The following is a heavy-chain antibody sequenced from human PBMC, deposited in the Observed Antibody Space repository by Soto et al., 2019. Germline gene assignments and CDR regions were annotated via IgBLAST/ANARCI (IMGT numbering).Heavy chain of an antibody. Sequence: SVKVSCKASGGTFSSYAISWVRQAPGQGLEWMGGIIPIFGTANYAQKFQGRVTITADESTSTAYMELSSLRSEDTAVYYCAREVRDGYNYGDYYYGMDVWRQGTTVTVSS. V-gene: IGHV1-69*13. D-gene: IGHD5-12*01. CDR3: AREVRDGYNYGDYYYGMDV. CDR1: GGTFSSYA. CDR2: IIPIFGTA. J-gene: IGHJ6*02.